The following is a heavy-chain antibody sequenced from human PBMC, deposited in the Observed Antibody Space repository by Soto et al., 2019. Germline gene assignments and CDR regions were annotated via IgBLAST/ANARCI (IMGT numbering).Heavy chain of an antibody. D-gene: IGHD6-19*01. Sequence: PGGSLRLSCAASRFNFDDYAMHWVRQGPGKGLEWVSGISWNSVSIGYADSVKGRFTISRDNAKNSLYLQMSILRAEDTALYYCAKGRSGWYIGDAFDIWGQGTMVTVSS. CDR2: ISWNSVSI. J-gene: IGHJ3*02. V-gene: IGHV3-9*01. CDR1: RFNFDDYA. CDR3: AKGRSGWYIGDAFDI.